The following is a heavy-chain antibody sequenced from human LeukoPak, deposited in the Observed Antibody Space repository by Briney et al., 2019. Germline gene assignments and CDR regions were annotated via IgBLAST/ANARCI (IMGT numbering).Heavy chain of an antibody. CDR1: GFTFSSYG. CDR2: ISGSGGST. CDR3: XXXXXXEGYSSGWGFDY. D-gene: IGHD6-19*01. J-gene: IGHJ4*02. Sequence: GGSLRLSCAASGFTFSSYGMSWVRQAPGKGLEWVSAISGSGGSTYYADSVKGRFTISRDNSKNTLYLQMNSLRAEDTAVYYXXXXXXXEGYSSGWGFDYWGQGTLVTVSS. V-gene: IGHV3-23*01.